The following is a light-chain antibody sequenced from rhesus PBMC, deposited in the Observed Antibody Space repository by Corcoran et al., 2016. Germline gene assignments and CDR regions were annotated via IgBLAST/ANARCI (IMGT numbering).Light chain of an antibody. CDR3: LQHNSYPFT. CDR1: QGISCY. Sequence: DIQMIQSPSSLSASVGDSVTITCLASQGISCYLNWFQQKPGKAPKLLIYDASRLESGVPSRFSGSGSGTDFTLTISSLQPEDFAAYYCLQHNSYPFTFGPGTKLDIK. CDR2: DAS. J-gene: IGKJ3*01. V-gene: IGKV1-28*03.